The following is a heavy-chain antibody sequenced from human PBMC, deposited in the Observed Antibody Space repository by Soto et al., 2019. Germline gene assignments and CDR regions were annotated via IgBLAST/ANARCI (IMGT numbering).Heavy chain of an antibody. V-gene: IGHV3-23*01. CDR2: ISGSGRMT. CDR1: GFTFSNYA. CDR3: AKDSNKYSSSLRGRYFDY. D-gene: IGHD4-4*01. J-gene: IGHJ4*02. Sequence: EVQLLESGGGLVQPGGSLRLSCAGSGFTFSNYAMTWVRQAPGKGLEWVSGISGSGRMTYYADSVKGHFTVSRDNSKNTLLLQMNSLGAEDTAVYYCAKDSNKYSSSLRGRYFDYWGQGIGVTVSS.